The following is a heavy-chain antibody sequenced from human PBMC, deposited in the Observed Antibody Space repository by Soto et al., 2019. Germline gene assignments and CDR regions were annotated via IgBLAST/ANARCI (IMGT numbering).Heavy chain of an antibody. CDR3: TRGPRSTSTGTGAF. V-gene: IGHV3-74*01. CDR2: INDDGSST. CDR1: GFTFSMYW. Sequence: EVQLVESGGGLLQPGGSLRLSGAASGFTFSMYWMHWVRQVPGKGPEWVSRINDDGSSTNYADSVKGRFTISRDNAKNPLYLQMNDLRAEDTAVYYCTRGPRSTSTGTGAFWGQGTLVTVSS. D-gene: IGHD1-1*01. J-gene: IGHJ4*02.